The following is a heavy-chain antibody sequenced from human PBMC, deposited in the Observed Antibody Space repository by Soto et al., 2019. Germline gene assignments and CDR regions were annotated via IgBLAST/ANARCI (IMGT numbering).Heavy chain of an antibody. V-gene: IGHV4-39*01. D-gene: IGHD3-10*01. CDR1: GGSISSSSYY. Sequence: SETLSLTCTVSGGSISSSSYYWGWIRQPPGKGLEWIGSIYYSGSTYYNPSLKSRVTISVDTSKNQFSLKLSSVTAADTAVYYCARQYYGSGSYSGRDFDYWGQGTLVTVSS. CDR3: ARQYYGSGSYSGRDFDY. CDR2: IYYSGST. J-gene: IGHJ4*02.